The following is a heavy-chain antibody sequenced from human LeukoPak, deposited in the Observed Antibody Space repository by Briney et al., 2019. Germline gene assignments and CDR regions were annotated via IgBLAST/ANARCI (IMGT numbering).Heavy chain of an antibody. D-gene: IGHD6-19*01. CDR2: INWNGGST. CDR3: ARAPTRYSSGWLGGY. CDR1: GFTFDDYG. V-gene: IGHV3-20*04. Sequence: PGGSLRLSCAASGFTFDDYGMSWVRQAPGKGLEWVSGINWNGGSTGYADSVKGRFTISRDNARNSLYLQMNSLRAEDTALYYCARAPTRYSSGWLGGYWGQGTPVTVSS. J-gene: IGHJ4*02.